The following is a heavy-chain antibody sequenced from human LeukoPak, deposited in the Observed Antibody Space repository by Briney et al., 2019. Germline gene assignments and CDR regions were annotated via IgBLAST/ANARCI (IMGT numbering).Heavy chain of an antibody. CDR1: GFTLSSYW. Sequence: GGSLRLSCAASGFTLSSYWMSWVRQAPGKGLEWVANIKQDGSAIYYVDSVKGRFTISRDNAKNSLYLQMNSLRAEDTAVYYCARCGVGVAAAAANCWGQGTLLTVSS. V-gene: IGHV3-7*01. CDR2: IKQDGSAI. J-gene: IGHJ4*02. D-gene: IGHD6-13*01. CDR3: ARCGVGVAAAAANC.